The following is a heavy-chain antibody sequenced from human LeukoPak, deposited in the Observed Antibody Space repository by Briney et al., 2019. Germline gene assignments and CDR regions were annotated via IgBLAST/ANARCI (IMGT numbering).Heavy chain of an antibody. D-gene: IGHD3-22*01. Sequence: GASVTVSFKCSGYTFTCYGSSWLRQAPGQGLEWMGCITACNANTTPAKNIPATLPIPTATSTSTAYMERRSLRSDDTAVYYCARAPIVDYYDSSGYNSYYMAVWGKGTTVTVS. CDR2: ITACNANT. CDR3: ARAPIVDYYDSSGYNSYYMAV. V-gene: IGHV1-18*01. CDR1: GYTFTCYG. J-gene: IGHJ6*03.